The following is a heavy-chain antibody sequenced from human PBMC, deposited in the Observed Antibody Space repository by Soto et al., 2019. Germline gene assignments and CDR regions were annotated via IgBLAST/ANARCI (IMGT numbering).Heavy chain of an antibody. Sequence: ASVKVSFKASGNTFTSYYMHWVRQAPGQGPEWMGLVNPSGGSTYYAQKFRGRVTMTRDTSTSTLYMGLSSPRFDDTAVYYCACFITASGTHDAFGIWGQGTMVTVSS. V-gene: IGHV1-46*01. CDR2: VNPSGGST. J-gene: IGHJ3*02. CDR1: GNTFTSYY. D-gene: IGHD6-25*01. CDR3: ACFITASGTHDAFGI.